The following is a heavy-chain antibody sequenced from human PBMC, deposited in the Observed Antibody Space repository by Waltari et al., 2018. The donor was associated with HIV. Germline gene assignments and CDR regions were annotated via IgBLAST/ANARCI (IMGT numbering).Heavy chain of an antibody. CDR3: TRMSGVGELLDSYYGLDF. D-gene: IGHD3-10*01. CDR1: EFTFSSYG. V-gene: IGHV3-30*03. J-gene: IGHJ6*02. CDR2: ISVEKGSE. Sequence: QVQLVESGGGVVQPGRSLRLSCVASEFTFSSYGMHWVRQAPGTGLEMVGLISVEKGSEAYVDSVKGRFNVSRDNSKNTLYLQMNSLRPGDTAIYYCTRMSGVGELLDSYYGLDFWGQGTTVTVSS.